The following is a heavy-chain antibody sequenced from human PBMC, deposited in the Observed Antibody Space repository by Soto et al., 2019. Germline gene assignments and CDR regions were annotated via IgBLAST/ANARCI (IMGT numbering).Heavy chain of an antibody. CDR3: AADLAAWVTYDVHSANGMDV. CDR2: IVVGSGNT. Sequence: SVKVSCKASGFTFTSSAVQWVRQARGQRLEWIGWIVVGSGNTNYAQKFQERVTITRDMSTSIAYMELSSLRSEDTAVYYCAADLAAWVTYDVHSANGMDVWGQGTTVTVSS. D-gene: IGHD3-22*01. V-gene: IGHV1-58*01. J-gene: IGHJ6*02. CDR1: GFTFTSSA.